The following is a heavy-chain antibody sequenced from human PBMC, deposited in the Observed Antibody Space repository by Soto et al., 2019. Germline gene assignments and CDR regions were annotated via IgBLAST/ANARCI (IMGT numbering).Heavy chain of an antibody. Sequence: AGGSLRLSCAASGFTFSSYSMNWVRQAPGKGLEWVSSISSSSSYIYYADSVKGRFTISRDNAKNSLYLQMNSLRAEDTAVYYCARARAIYCSSTSCYTAGVYYYYYGMDVWGQGTTVTVSS. CDR1: GFTFSSYS. J-gene: IGHJ6*02. V-gene: IGHV3-21*01. D-gene: IGHD2-2*02. CDR3: ARARAIYCSSTSCYTAGVYYYYYGMDV. CDR2: ISSSSSYI.